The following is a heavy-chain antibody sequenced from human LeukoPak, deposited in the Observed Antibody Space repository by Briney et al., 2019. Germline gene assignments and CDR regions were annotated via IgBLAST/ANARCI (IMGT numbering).Heavy chain of an antibody. Sequence: SETLSLTCTVSGGSISSYYWSLIRQPPGKGLEWIGYIHYSGSTYYNPSLMSRITISVDRSQNQFSLRMRDVTAADTAVYFCATAEWEYFYFDSWGQGALVAVSS. J-gene: IGHJ4*02. CDR1: GGSISSYY. D-gene: IGHD1-26*01. V-gene: IGHV4-59*12. CDR3: ATAEWEYFYFDS. CDR2: IHYSGST.